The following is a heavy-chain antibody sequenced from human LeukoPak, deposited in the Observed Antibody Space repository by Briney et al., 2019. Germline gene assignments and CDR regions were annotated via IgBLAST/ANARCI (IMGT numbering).Heavy chain of an antibody. CDR3: ATGGSRHNTLRY. CDR2: INHSGST. J-gene: IGHJ4*02. D-gene: IGHD2-15*01. V-gene: IGHV4-34*01. Sequence: SETLSLTCAVYGGSFSGYYWSWIRRPPGKGLEWIGEINHSGSTNYNPSLKSRVTISVDTSKNQFSLKLSSVTAADTAVYYCATGGSRHNTLRYRGQGTLVTVSS. CDR1: GGSFSGYY.